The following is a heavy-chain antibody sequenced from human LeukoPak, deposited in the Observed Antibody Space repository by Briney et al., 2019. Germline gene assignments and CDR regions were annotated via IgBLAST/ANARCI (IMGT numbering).Heavy chain of an antibody. D-gene: IGHD3-9*01. CDR3: TTDDDILTGYYSYDY. CDR1: GFTFSSYA. CDR2: ISGSGGST. V-gene: IGHV3-23*01. J-gene: IGHJ4*02. Sequence: GGSLRLSCAASGFTFSSYAMSWVRQAPGKGLEWVSAISGSGGSTYYADSVKGRFTISRDNSKNTLYLQMNSLKTEDTAVYYCTTDDDILTGYYSYDYWGQGTLVTVSS.